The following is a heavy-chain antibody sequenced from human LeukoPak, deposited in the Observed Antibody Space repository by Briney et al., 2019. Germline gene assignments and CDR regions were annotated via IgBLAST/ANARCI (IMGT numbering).Heavy chain of an antibody. CDR3: ATQGSMVRGVLTPLEFDN. Sequence: GGSLRLSCAASGFTFSSYSMNWVRQAPGKGLEWVSSISSSSSYIYYADSVKGRFTISRDNAKNSLYLQMNSLRAEDTAVYYCATQGSMVRGVLTPLEFDNWGQGTLVTVSS. D-gene: IGHD3-10*01. CDR1: GFTFSSYS. CDR2: ISSSSSYI. V-gene: IGHV3-21*04. J-gene: IGHJ4*02.